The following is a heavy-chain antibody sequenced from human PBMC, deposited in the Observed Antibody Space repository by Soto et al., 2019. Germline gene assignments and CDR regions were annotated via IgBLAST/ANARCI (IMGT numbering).Heavy chain of an antibody. CDR2: ISGSGGST. CDR3: AKDLYYYDSSGYYSYFDY. Sequence: PGGSLRLSCAASGFTFSSYVMGWVRQAPGKGLEWVSAISGSGGSTYYADSVKGRFTISRDNSKNTLYLQMNSLRAEDTAVYYCAKDLYYYDSSGYYSYFDYWGQGTLVTVSS. J-gene: IGHJ4*02. CDR1: GFTFSSYV. D-gene: IGHD3-22*01. V-gene: IGHV3-23*01.